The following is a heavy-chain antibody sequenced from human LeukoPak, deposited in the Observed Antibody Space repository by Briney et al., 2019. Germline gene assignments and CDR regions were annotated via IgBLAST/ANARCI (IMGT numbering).Heavy chain of an antibody. CDR2: IKQDGSEK. D-gene: IGHD2-2*01. CDR1: GFTFSSYW. V-gene: IGHV3-7*03. CDR3: ARDRGYCSSTSCLPYYYYGMDV. J-gene: IGHJ6*04. Sequence: GGSLRLSCAASGFTFSSYWMSWVRQAPGKGREWVANIKQDGSEKYYVDSVKGRFTISRDNAKNSLYLQMNSLRAEDTAVYYCARDRGYCSSTSCLPYYYYGMDVWGKGTTVTVSS.